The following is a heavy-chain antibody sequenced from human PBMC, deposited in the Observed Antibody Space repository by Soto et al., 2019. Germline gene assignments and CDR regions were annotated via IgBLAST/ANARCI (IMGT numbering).Heavy chain of an antibody. J-gene: IGHJ4*02. CDR1: GGSISSYY. V-gene: IGHV4-59*01. CDR3: ARTTVVTPIYIDY. D-gene: IGHD4-17*01. CDR2: IYYSGST. Sequence: LETLSLTCTVSGGSISSYYWSWIRQPPGKGLEWIGYIYYSGSTNYNPSLKSRVTISVDTSKNQFSLKLSSVTAADTAVYYCARTTVVTPIYIDYWGQGTLVTVS.